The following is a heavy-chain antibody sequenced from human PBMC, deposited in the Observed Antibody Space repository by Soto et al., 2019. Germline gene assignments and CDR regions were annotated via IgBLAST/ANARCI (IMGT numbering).Heavy chain of an antibody. D-gene: IGHD6-13*01. Sequence: QLQLQESGPGLVKPSETLSLTCTVSGGSISSSSYWGWIRQPPGKGLEWIGSIYSTGNTYYNPSLKSRVSIPADTSKNQFSLKLTSVTAADTAVYYCRRSSRYSTDVWGQGTTVTVSS. CDR3: RRSSRYSTDV. V-gene: IGHV4-39*01. J-gene: IGHJ6*02. CDR1: GGSISSSSY. CDR2: IYSTGNT.